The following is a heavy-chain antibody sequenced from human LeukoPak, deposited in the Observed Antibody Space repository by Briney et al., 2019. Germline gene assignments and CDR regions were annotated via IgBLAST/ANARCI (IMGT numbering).Heavy chain of an antibody. CDR2: ISSNGGST. D-gene: IGHD6-13*01. CDR3: VVQGSSWWIDYMDV. CDR1: GFTFSSYA. V-gene: IGHV3-64*01. Sequence: PGGSLRLSCAASGFTFSSYAMHWVRQAPGKGLEYVSAISSNGGSTYYANSVKGRFTISRDNSKNTLYLQMGSLRAEDTAVYYCVVQGSSWWIDYMDVWGKGTTVTVSS. J-gene: IGHJ6*03.